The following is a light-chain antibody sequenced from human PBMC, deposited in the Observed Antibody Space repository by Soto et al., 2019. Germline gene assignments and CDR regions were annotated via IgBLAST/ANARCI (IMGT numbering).Light chain of an antibody. CDR2: STS. J-gene: IGLJ1*01. CDR1: SSNIGSNT. Sequence: QSVLTQPPSASGTPGQIVAISCSGSSSNIGSNTVTWYQQLPGTGPKLLIYSTSQRSSGVPGRFSGSKSGASASLSISGLQSEDEADYYCAAWDDRLDVYVFGTGTKVTVL. V-gene: IGLV1-44*01. CDR3: AAWDDRLDVYV.